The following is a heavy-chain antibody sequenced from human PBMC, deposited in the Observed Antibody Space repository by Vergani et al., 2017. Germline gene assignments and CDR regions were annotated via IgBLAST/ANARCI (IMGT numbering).Heavy chain of an antibody. J-gene: IGHJ5*02. CDR3: ARDLRLLYNRFDP. D-gene: IGHD1-14*01. CDR1: GFTFNQSG. Sequence: QVQLVESGGGVVQPVRSLRLSCAASGFTFNQSGMHWVRQAPGKGLEWVAVTWYDGNNKQYADSVKGRFTISRDNSKSTMYLQMNSLRDEDTGVYYCARDLRLLYNRFDPWGQGTLVTVSS. CDR2: TWYDGNNK. V-gene: IGHV3-33*01.